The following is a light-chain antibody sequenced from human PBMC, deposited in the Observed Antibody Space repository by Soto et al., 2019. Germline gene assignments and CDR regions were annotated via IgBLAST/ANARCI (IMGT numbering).Light chain of an antibody. CDR3: QQYGSSGT. V-gene: IGKV3-20*01. Sequence: EIVLTQSPGTLSLSPGERATLSCMASQSVSSNYFAWYQQKPGQAPRLLIYGVSSRATGIPDRFSGSGSGTDFTLTISRLVPEDFAVYYCQQYGSSGTFGQGTKVDIK. J-gene: IGKJ1*01. CDR1: QSVSSNY. CDR2: GVS.